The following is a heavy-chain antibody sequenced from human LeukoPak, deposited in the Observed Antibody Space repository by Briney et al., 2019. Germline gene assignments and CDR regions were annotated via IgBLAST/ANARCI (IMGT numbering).Heavy chain of an antibody. V-gene: IGHV4-59*01. Sequence: PSETLSLACTVSGGSISSYYWSWIRQPPGKGLEWIGYIYYSGSTNYNPSLKSRVTISVDTSKNQFSLKLSSVTAADTAVYYCARDPYGDYPHFDYWGQGTLVTVSS. CDR3: ARDPYGDYPHFDY. CDR1: GGSISSYY. D-gene: IGHD4-17*01. CDR2: IYYSGST. J-gene: IGHJ4*02.